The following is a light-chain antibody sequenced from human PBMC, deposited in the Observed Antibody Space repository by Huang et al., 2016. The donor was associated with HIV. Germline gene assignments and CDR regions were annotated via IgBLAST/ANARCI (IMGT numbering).Light chain of an antibody. CDR3: HQYGSSPLT. V-gene: IGKV3D-20*01. CDR2: DSS. Sequence: EIVLTQSPATLSLSPGERATLSCGASQSVTNNYLAWYQQKPGLAPRLLIYDSSARDTGIPDRFSGIGSGTDFTLTINRLEPEDFALYYCHQYGSSPLTFGGGTKVEIK. J-gene: IGKJ4*01. CDR1: QSVTNNY.